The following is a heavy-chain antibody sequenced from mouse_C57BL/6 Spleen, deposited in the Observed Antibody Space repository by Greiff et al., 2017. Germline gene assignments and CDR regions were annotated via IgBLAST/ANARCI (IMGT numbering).Heavy chain of an antibody. D-gene: IGHD2-2*01. CDR1: GYSITSGYY. CDR3: ARGGLMDYGCFAY. V-gene: IGHV3-6*01. CDR2: ISYDGSN. J-gene: IGHJ3*01. Sequence: EVKLQESGPGLVKPSQSLSLTCSVTGYSITSGYYWNWIRQFPGNKLEWMGYISYDGSNNYNPSLKNRISITRDTSKNQFFLKLNSVTTEDTATYDCARGGLMDYGCFAYWGQGTLVTVSA.